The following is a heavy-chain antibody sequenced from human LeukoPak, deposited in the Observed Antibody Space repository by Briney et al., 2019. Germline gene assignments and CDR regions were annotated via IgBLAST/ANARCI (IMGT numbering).Heavy chain of an antibody. CDR1: GFTFSSYG. D-gene: IGHD3-10*01. CDR2: ISSSGSTI. J-gene: IGHJ6*04. CDR3: ARAPKVRGALDV. Sequence: GGSLRLSCAASGFTFSSYGMTWVRQAPGKGLEWVSYISSSGSTIYYADSVKGRFTISRDNAKNSLYLQMNSLRAEDTAVYYCARAPKVRGALDVWGKGTTVTISS. V-gene: IGHV3-48*04.